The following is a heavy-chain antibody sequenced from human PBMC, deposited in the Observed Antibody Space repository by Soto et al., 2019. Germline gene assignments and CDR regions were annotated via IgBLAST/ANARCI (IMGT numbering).Heavy chain of an antibody. Sequence: GGSLRLSCAASGFTFSSYSMNWVRQAPGKGLEWVSSISSSSYIYYADSVKGRFTISRDNAKNSLYLQMNSLRAEDTAVYYCARGRRYDSSGYYHDAFDIWGQGTMVTVSS. V-gene: IGHV3-21*01. CDR1: GFTFSSYS. CDR2: ISSSSYI. J-gene: IGHJ3*02. D-gene: IGHD3-22*01. CDR3: ARGRRYDSSGYYHDAFDI.